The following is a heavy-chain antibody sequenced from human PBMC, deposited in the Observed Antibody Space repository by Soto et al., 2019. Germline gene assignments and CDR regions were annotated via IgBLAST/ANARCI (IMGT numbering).Heavy chain of an antibody. CDR2: ISYDGSNK. D-gene: IGHD2-15*01. CDR1: GFTFSSYG. J-gene: IGHJ4*02. Sequence: QVQLVESGGDVVQPARSLRLSCAASGFTFSSYGMHWVRQAPGKGMEWVAVISYDGSNKYYSDSVKGRFTIFRDNSKNALYRQMNHLRAEDTAVYSCANEDSSGDPGDYRGQETLLTVSS. CDR3: ANEDSSGDPGDY. V-gene: IGHV3-30*18.